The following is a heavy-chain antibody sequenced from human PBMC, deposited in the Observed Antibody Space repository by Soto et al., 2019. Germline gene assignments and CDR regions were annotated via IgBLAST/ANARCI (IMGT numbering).Heavy chain of an antibody. V-gene: IGHV3-23*01. CDR1: GFTFSDYV. CDR3: ARGDSGWAAFDY. D-gene: IGHD6-19*01. J-gene: IGHJ4*02. Sequence: GGSLRLSCAASGFTFSDYVMSWVRQAPGKGLEWVSVISGGGSATYYADSVKARFTISRDNDKNSLYLQLNSLRAEDTAFYYCARGDSGWAAFDYWGQGTLVTVSS. CDR2: ISGGGSAT.